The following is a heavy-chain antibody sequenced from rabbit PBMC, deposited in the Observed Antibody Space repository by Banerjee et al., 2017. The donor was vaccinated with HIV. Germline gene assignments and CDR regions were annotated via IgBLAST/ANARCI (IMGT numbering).Heavy chain of an antibody. D-gene: IGHD6-1*01. CDR2: IYTGSGST. CDR1: GFDFSTYYM. Sequence: QEQLVESGGGLVQPGGSLTLSCKASGFDFSTYYMSWVRQAPGKGLEWIGYIYTGSGSTYYASWAKGRFTISKTSSTTVTLQMTSLTAADTATYFCARDVVAGDGYALWGQGTLVTVS. CDR3: ARDVVAGDGYAL. V-gene: IGHV1S45*01. J-gene: IGHJ6*01.